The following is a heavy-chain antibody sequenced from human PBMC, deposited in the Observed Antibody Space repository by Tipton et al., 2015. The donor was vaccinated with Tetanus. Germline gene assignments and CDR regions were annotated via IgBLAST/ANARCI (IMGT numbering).Heavy chain of an antibody. D-gene: IGHD5-24*01. CDR2: IWFDGSRA. CDR1: GFDFMGYG. CDR3: ARDTYYQSHHYNYFDF. Sequence: SGFDFMGYGMHWVRRAPGTGLEWVAAIWFDGSRAEYADSVQGRFTISRDNSRSMVYLQMDSLRDEDTGVFYCARDTYYQSHHYNYFDFWGQGVRVTVS. V-gene: IGHV3-33*01. J-gene: IGHJ4*02.